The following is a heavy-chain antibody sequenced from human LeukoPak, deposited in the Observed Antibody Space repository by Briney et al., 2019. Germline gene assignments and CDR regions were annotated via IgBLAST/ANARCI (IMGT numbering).Heavy chain of an antibody. V-gene: IGHV3-53*01. CDR1: GFTVSSNY. CDR2: ICSGGST. Sequence: GGSLRLSCAASGFTVSSNYMSWVRQVPGKGLEWVSVICSGGSTYYADSVKGRFTISRDNSKNTLYLQMNSLRAEDTAVYYCARAAVIQLWLGVAIDAFDIWGQGTMVTVSS. J-gene: IGHJ3*02. D-gene: IGHD5-18*01. CDR3: ARAAVIQLWLGVAIDAFDI.